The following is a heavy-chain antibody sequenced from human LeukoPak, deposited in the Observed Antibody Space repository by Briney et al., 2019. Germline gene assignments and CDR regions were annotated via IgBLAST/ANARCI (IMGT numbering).Heavy chain of an antibody. CDR1: GYTFTGYY. D-gene: IGHD6-13*01. J-gene: IGHJ6*02. Sequence: ASVKVSCKASGYTFTGYYMHWVRQAPGQGLEWMGWINPNSGGTNYAQKFQGWVTMTRDTSISTAYMELSRLRSDDTAVYYCARAIAAAGKGAYYYGMDVWGQGTTVTVSS. CDR2: INPNSGGT. CDR3: ARAIAAAGKGAYYYGMDV. V-gene: IGHV1-2*04.